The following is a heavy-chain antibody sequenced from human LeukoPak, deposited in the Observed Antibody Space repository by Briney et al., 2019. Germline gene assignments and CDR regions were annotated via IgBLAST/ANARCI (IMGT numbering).Heavy chain of an antibody. Sequence: GESLKISCKGSGYSFTSYWIGWVRQMPGKGLEWMGIIYPGDSDTSCSPSFQGQVTISADKSISTAYLQWSSLKASDTAMYYCARSLVYDSSCYYVTDAFDIWGQGTMVTVSS. CDR2: IYPGDSDT. D-gene: IGHD3-22*01. CDR3: ARSLVYDSSCYYVTDAFDI. J-gene: IGHJ3*02. V-gene: IGHV5-51*01. CDR1: GYSFTSYW.